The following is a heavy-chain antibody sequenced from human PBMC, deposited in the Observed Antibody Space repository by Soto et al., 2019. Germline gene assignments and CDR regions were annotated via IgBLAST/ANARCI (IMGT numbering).Heavy chain of an antibody. CDR1: GGTVSNLA. D-gene: IGHD3-3*01. CDR3: ATDGQIKLFGVASASYAMDV. V-gene: IGHV1-69*05. Sequence: QVRLVQSGAEVKKPGYSVNLSCKASGGTVSNLALKWVRQAPGQRLEWMGGMPHLLGADDYEQKCQGRVSIISDESTTTVYMALRSLKSDDTAMYYCATDGQIKLFGVASASYAMDVWGQGTTVTVSS. CDR2: MPHLLGAD. J-gene: IGHJ6*02.